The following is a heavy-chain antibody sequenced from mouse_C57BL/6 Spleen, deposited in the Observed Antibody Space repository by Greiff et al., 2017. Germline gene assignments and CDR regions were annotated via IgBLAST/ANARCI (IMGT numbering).Heavy chain of an antibody. J-gene: IGHJ4*01. V-gene: IGHV1-64*01. CDR1: GYTFTSYW. CDR2: IHPNSGST. Sequence: QVKLQQPGAELVKPGASVKLSCKASGYTFTSYWMHWVKQRPGQGLEWIGMIHPNSGSTNYNEKFKSKATLTVDKSSSTAYMQLSSLTSEDSAVYYCASHLLLRGAMDYWGQGTSVTVSS. D-gene: IGHD1-1*01. CDR3: ASHLLLRGAMDY.